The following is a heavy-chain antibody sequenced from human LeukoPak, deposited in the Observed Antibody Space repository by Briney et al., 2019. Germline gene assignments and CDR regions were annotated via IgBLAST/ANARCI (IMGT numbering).Heavy chain of an antibody. CDR2: IYPGDSDT. CDR1: GYSFTTYW. CDR3: ARLGTYWSNYYFEY. V-gene: IGHV5-51*01. Sequence: GESLKISCQGSGYSFTTYWIGWVRQMPGKGLECMGIIYPGDSDTRYSPSFQGQVTISADKSINTAYLQWSSLKASDTAMYYCARLGTYWSNYYFEYWGHGTLVTVSS. D-gene: IGHD3-10*01. J-gene: IGHJ4*01.